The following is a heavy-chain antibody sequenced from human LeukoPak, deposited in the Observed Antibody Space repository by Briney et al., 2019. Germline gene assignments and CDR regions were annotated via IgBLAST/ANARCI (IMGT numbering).Heavy chain of an antibody. CDR2: ISYDGSNK. V-gene: IGHV3-30*04. D-gene: IGHD6-19*01. J-gene: IGHJ4*02. CDR3: ARELSGWYYFDY. Sequence: GRSLRLSCAASGFTFSSYAMHWVRQAPGKGLEWVAVISYDGSNKYYADSVKGRFTTSRDNSKNTLFLQMNSLRAEDTAVYYCARELSGWYYFDYWGQGTLVTVSS. CDR1: GFTFSSYA.